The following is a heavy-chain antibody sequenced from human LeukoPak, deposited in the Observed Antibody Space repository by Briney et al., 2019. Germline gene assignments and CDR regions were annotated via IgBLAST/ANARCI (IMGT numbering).Heavy chain of an antibody. D-gene: IGHD2-2*01. J-gene: IGHJ6*02. V-gene: IGHV3-30-3*01. Sequence: PGRSLRLSCAASGFTFSSYAMHWVRQAPGKGLEWVAVISYDGSNKYYADSVKGRFTISRDNSKNTLYLQMNSLRAEDTAVYYCAKDRGSRYCSSTSCTYYYYYYGMDVWGQGTTVTVSS. CDR2: ISYDGSNK. CDR3: AKDRGSRYCSSTSCTYYYYYYGMDV. CDR1: GFTFSSYA.